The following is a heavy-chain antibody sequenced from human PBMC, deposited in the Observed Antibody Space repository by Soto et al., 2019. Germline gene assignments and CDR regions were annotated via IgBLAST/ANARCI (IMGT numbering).Heavy chain of an antibody. CDR3: AKDSRSLTRITIFGVDYMDV. CDR2: IIDSGGTT. J-gene: IGHJ6*03. D-gene: IGHD3-3*01. CDR1: GLTSNSYA. Sequence: EVQLLESGGGLVQPGGSLRLSCAASGLTSNSYAMSWVRQAPGKGLEWVAAIIDSGGTTYYADSVKGRFTISRDNSKNTLYLQMISLRVEDTAVYYCAKDSRSLTRITIFGVDYMDVWGKGTTVTVSS. V-gene: IGHV3-23*01.